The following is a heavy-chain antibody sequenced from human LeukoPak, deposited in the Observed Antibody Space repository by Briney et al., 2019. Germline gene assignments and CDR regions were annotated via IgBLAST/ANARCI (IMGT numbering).Heavy chain of an antibody. CDR1: GFPFSSYS. J-gene: IGHJ4*02. CDR2: ISSSSSYI. Sequence: GSLRLSCAASGFPFSSYSMNWVRQAPGKGLEWVSSISSSSSYIYYADSVKGRFTISRDNAKNSLYLQMNSLRAEDTAVYYCARTALTYYYDSSGYYEDYWGQGTLVTVSS. V-gene: IGHV3-21*01. D-gene: IGHD3-22*01. CDR3: ARTALTYYYDSSGYYEDY.